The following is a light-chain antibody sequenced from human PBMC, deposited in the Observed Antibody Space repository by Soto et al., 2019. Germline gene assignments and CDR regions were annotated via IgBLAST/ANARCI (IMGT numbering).Light chain of an antibody. Sequence: QAVVTQPPSASGTPGQRVTISCSGSSSNIGSNYVYWYQQLPGTAPKLLIYRNNQRPSGVPDRFSGSKSGTSASLAISGLRSEDEADYYCAAWDDSLSVYVFGTGTKLTVL. CDR1: SSNIGSNY. J-gene: IGLJ1*01. CDR2: RNN. CDR3: AAWDDSLSVYV. V-gene: IGLV1-47*01.